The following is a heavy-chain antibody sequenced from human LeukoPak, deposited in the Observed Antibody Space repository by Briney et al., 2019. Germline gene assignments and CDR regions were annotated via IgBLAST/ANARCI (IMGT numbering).Heavy chain of an antibody. J-gene: IGHJ3*02. CDR1: GGSISSYY. CDR3: ARRQAPEKYYDFWSGYSDAFDI. CDR2: IYYSGST. Sequence: SETLSLTCTVSGGSISSYYWSWIRQPPGKGLEWIGYIYYSGSTNYNPSLKSRVTISVDTSKNQFSLKLSSVTAADTAVYYCARRQAPEKYYDFWSGYSDAFDIWGHGTMVTVSS. V-gene: IGHV4-59*01. D-gene: IGHD3-3*01.